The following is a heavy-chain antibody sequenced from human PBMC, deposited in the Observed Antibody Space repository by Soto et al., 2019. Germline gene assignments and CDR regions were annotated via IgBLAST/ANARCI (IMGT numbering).Heavy chain of an antibody. Sequence: PSDTLSLTCTVSGGSISSYYWNWIRQPPGNGLEWIGYIYYSGSTNYNPSLKSRVTISVDTSKNQFSLKLSSVTAAVTAVYYCASALMSPRPPDWGAFNICCERTLVTDCS. D-gene: IGHD3-16*01. CDR1: GGSISSYY. CDR2: IYYSGST. J-gene: IGHJ3*02. V-gene: IGHV4-59*12. CDR3: ASALMSPRPPDWGAFNI.